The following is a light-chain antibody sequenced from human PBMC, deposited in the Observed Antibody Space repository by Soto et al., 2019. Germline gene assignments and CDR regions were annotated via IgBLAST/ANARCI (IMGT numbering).Light chain of an antibody. J-gene: IGLJ1*01. V-gene: IGLV2-14*01. CDR1: ISDVGGYNS. Sequence: QSALTQPASVSVSAGQSITISCTGTISDVGGYNSVSWYQQHPGKAPKLMIYDITNRPSGVSDRFSGSQSGNTASLTTSGLQAEDEADYYCSSYTKSNTLVFGAGTKDTVL. CDR2: DIT. CDR3: SSYTKSNTLV.